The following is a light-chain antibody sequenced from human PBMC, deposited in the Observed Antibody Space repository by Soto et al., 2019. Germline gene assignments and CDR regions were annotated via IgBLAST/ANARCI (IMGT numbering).Light chain of an antibody. Sequence: DILVTQSPCTLSLSPGERATLSCRASQSVSSNYLAWYQQKPGQAPRLLIYGASSRTTGIPDRFSGSGSGTDFTLTITRLEPEDFAVYYCQQYGSSPWTFGQGTKVDIK. J-gene: IGKJ1*01. CDR1: QSVSSNY. CDR2: GAS. V-gene: IGKV3-20*01. CDR3: QQYGSSPWT.